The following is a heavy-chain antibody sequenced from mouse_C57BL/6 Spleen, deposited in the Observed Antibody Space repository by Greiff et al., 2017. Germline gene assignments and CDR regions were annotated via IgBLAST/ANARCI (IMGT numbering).Heavy chain of an antibody. Sequence: EFQLQQSGPELVKPGASVKISCKASGYTFTDYYMDWVKQRHGKRLEWIGDINPNNGGTIYNKKFKSKATLTVDNSSSTAYMELRSLTSEDTAVYYCARGSGYGNSYAWFGYWGQGTRVTVSA. CDR1: GYTFTDYY. CDR3: ARGSGYGNSYAWFGY. V-gene: IGHV1-18*01. J-gene: IGHJ3*01. D-gene: IGHD3-1*01. CDR2: INPNNGGT.